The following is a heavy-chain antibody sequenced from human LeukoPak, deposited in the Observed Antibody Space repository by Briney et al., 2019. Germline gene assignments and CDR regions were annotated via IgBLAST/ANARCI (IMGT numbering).Heavy chain of an antibody. Sequence: PGGSLRLSCAASGFTFSTYAMRWVRQAPGMGLEWVSAISQGGGTTYYADSVKGRFTISRDNSKNTLYLQMNSLRAEDTAVYYCAKDSKGLLRFLEWLPYDYWGQGTLVTVSS. J-gene: IGHJ4*02. CDR1: GFTFSTYA. CDR3: AKDSKGLLRFLEWLPYDY. D-gene: IGHD3-3*01. CDR2: ISQGGGTT. V-gene: IGHV3-23*01.